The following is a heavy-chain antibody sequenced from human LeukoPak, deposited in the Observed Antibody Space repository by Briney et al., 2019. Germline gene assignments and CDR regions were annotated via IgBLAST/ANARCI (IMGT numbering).Heavy chain of an antibody. CDR1: GFTFSSYW. V-gene: IGHV3-7*01. CDR3: ARVDYYGSGSYYVYYYYYYMDV. J-gene: IGHJ6*03. CDR2: IKQDGSEK. Sequence: WGSLRLSCAASGFTFSSYWMSWVRQAPGKGLEWVANIKQDGSEKYYVDSVKGRFTISRDNAKNSLYLQMNSLRAEDTAVYYCARVDYYGSGSYYVYYYYYYMDVWGKGTTVTISS. D-gene: IGHD3-10*01.